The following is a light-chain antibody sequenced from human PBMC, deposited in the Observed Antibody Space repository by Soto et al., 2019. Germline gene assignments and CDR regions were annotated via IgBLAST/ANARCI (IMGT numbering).Light chain of an antibody. J-gene: IGKJ4*01. Sequence: DIQMTQSPSTLSASVGDRVTITCRASQSISSWLAWYQQKPGKAPKLLVYDASSLESGVPSRFSGSGSGTDFTLTIRSLGPEDFAVYYCQRRYNWPPLTFGGGTKVDIK. CDR3: QRRYNWPPLT. CDR2: DAS. V-gene: IGKV1-5*01. CDR1: QSISSW.